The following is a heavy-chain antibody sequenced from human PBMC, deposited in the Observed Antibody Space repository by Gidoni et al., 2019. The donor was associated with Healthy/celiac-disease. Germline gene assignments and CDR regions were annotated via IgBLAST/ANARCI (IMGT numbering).Heavy chain of an antibody. Sequence: SSGYYWGWIRQPPGKGLEWIGSIYHSGSTYYNPSLKSRVTISVDTSKNQFSLKLSSVTAADTAVYYCAGGDPAYYYDSSGYSNDYYYYGMDVWGQGTTFTVSS. CDR1: SSGYY. CDR3: AGGDPAYYYDSSGYSNDYYYYGMDV. D-gene: IGHD3-22*01. J-gene: IGHJ6*02. V-gene: IGHV4-38-2*02. CDR2: IYHSGST.